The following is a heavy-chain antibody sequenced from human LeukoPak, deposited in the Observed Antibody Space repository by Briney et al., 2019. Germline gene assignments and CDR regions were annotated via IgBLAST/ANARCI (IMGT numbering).Heavy chain of an antibody. J-gene: IGHJ4*02. CDR1: GYSNRSGYY. Sequence: SDTLSLPCSVCGYSNRSGYYWGWTRPPPGEGLEWIGSIYYSGRTLYNPSLKSRVTISVDTSKNPFSLKLNSVTAADTAVYYCARLYLPATRFDYWGQGTLVTVSS. V-gene: IGHV4-38-2*02. D-gene: IGHD5-24*01. CDR2: IYYSGRT. CDR3: ARLYLPATRFDY.